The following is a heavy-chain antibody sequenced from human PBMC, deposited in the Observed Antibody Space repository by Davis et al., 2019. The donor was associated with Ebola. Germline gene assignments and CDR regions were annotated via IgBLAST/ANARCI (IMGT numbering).Heavy chain of an antibody. D-gene: IGHD5-18*01. CDR2: IYYSGST. V-gene: IGHV4-34*01. CDR3: ARYLRSYDHWFDP. Sequence: SETLSLTCAVYGGSFSGYYWSWIRQPPGKGLEWIGSIYYSGSTYYNPSLKSRVTISVDTSKNQFSLKLSSVTAADTAVYYCARYLRSYDHWFDPWGQGTLVTVSS. CDR1: GGSFSGYY. J-gene: IGHJ5*02.